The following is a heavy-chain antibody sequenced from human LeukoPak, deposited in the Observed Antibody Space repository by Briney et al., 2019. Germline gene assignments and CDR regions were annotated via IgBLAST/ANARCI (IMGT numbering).Heavy chain of an antibody. D-gene: IGHD3-10*01. Sequence: ASVKVSCKASGYTFTSYGISWVRQAPGQGLEWMGWISAYNGNTNYAQKLQGRVTMTTDTSTSTAYMELRGLRSDDTAVYYCARMWVPYYGSGSYSSRGVYYFDYWGQGTLVTVSS. CDR2: ISAYNGNT. CDR1: GYTFTSYG. CDR3: ARMWVPYYGSGSYSSRGVYYFDY. J-gene: IGHJ4*02. V-gene: IGHV1-18*01.